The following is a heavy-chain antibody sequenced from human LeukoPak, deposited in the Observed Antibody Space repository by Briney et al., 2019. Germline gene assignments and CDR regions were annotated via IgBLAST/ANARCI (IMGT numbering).Heavy chain of an antibody. Sequence: PGRSLRLSCAASGFTFSSYGMHWVRQAPGKGLECVAVISYDGSNKYFADSVKGRFTISRDNSKDTLYLQMTSLRAEDTAVYYCAKETFGGGGHDYWGQGTLVTVSS. CDR1: GFTFSSYG. CDR3: AKETFGGGGHDY. D-gene: IGHD2/OR15-2a*01. V-gene: IGHV3-30*18. CDR2: ISYDGSNK. J-gene: IGHJ4*02.